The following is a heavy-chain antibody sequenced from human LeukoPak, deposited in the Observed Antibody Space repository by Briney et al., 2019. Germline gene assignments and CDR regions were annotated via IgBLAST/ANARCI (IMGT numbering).Heavy chain of an antibody. CDR2: MNPNSGNT. Sequence: ASVNVSCKASGYTFTSYDINWVRQATGQGLERMGWMNPNSGNTGYAQKFQGRVTITRNTSISTAYKVLSSLRTEDTALYYCAKERVLWFGESPNWFDPWGQGTLVTVSS. CDR3: AKERVLWFGESPNWFDP. J-gene: IGHJ5*02. D-gene: IGHD3-10*01. V-gene: IGHV1-8*03. CDR1: GYTFTSYD.